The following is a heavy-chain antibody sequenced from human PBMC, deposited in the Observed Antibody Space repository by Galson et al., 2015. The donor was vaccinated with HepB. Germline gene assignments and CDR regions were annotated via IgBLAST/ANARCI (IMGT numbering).Heavy chain of an antibody. Sequence: SLRLSCAASGFTLTNFYMSWVRQAPGKGLEWLSYISSSSTTIFYADSVKGRFTISRDNAKYSLYLQMNSLRAEDTALYYCAQDLTYYYGSGSYFVGMDVWGQGTTVTVSS. CDR3: AQDLTYYYGSGSYFVGMDV. CDR2: ISSSSTTI. V-gene: IGHV3-11*01. J-gene: IGHJ6*02. D-gene: IGHD3-10*01. CDR1: GFTLTNFY.